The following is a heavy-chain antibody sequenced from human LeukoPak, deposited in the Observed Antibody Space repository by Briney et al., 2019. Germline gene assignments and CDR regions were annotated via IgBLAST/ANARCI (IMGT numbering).Heavy chain of an antibody. D-gene: IGHD5-18*01. V-gene: IGHV3-9*01. CDR2: ISWNSGSI. Sequence: PGRSLRLSCAASGFTFDDYAMHWVRQAPVKGLEWVSGISWNSGSIGYADSVKGRFTISRDNAKNSLYLQMNSLRAEDTALYYCAISGYSYGLDYWGQGTLVTVSS. CDR1: GFTFDDYA. CDR3: AISGYSYGLDY. J-gene: IGHJ4*02.